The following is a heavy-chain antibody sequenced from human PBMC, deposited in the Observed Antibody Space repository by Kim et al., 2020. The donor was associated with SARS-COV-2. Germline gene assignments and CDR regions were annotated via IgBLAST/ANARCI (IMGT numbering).Heavy chain of an antibody. D-gene: IGHD3-10*01. Sequence: SETLSLTCTVPGGSISSGGYYWSWIRQHPGKGLEWIGYIYYSGSTYYNPSLKSRVTISVDTSKNQFSLKLSSVTAADTAVYYCARGKKRFGELLLGYWGQETLVTVSS. CDR2: IYYSGST. CDR1: GGSISSGGYY. J-gene: IGHJ4*02. V-gene: IGHV4-31*03. CDR3: ARGKKRFGELLLGY.